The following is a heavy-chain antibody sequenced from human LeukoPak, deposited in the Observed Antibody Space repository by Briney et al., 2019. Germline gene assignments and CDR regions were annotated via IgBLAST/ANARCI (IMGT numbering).Heavy chain of an antibody. D-gene: IGHD3-10*01. Sequence: PSETLSPTCTVSGGSISSGSYYWSWIRQPAGKGLEWIGRIYTSGSTNYNPSLKSRVTISVDTSKNQFSLKLSSVTAADTAVYYCARAIVRGFRDPGYFDYWGQGTLVTVSS. CDR3: ARAIVRGFRDPGYFDY. CDR2: IYTSGST. CDR1: GGSISSGSYY. V-gene: IGHV4-61*02. J-gene: IGHJ4*02.